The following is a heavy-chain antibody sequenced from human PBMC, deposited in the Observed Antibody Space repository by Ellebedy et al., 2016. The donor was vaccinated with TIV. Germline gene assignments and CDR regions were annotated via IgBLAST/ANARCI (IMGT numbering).Heavy chain of an antibody. D-gene: IGHD3-10*01. J-gene: IGHJ5*02. CDR1: GGSISSSSYY. CDR3: ARDRNYYWFDP. Sequence: SETLSLXXTVSGGSISSSSYYWGWIRQPPGKGLEWIGSIYYSGSTYYNPSLKSRVTISVDTSKNQFSLKLSSVTAADTAVYYCARDRNYYWFDPWGQGTLVTVSS. CDR2: IYYSGST. V-gene: IGHV4-39*07.